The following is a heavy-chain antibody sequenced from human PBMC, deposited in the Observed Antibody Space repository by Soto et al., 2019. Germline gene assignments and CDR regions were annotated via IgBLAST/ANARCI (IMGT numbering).Heavy chain of an antibody. CDR3: ATMRVRLDYGVLNYGMDV. J-gene: IGHJ6*02. D-gene: IGHD4-17*01. V-gene: IGHV1-69*13. CDR1: VGTFSSYA. CDR2: IIPIFGTA. Sequence: GASVKVSCKGSVGTFSSYAISWVRQAPGQGLEWMGGIIPIFGTANYAQKFQGRVTITADESTSTAYMELSSLRSEDTAVYYCATMRVRLDYGVLNYGMDVWGQGTTVTVSS.